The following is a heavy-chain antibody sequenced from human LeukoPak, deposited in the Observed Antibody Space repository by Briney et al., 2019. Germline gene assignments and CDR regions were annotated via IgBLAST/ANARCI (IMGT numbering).Heavy chain of an antibody. Sequence: GGSLRLSCAASGFTFSSYGMHWVRQAPGKGLEWVAIITYDGNNKYYTDSVKGRFTISRDNSKNTLYLQMNSLRAGDTALYYCARANYYDTSGPGWYWGQGTLVTVSS. CDR1: GFTFSSYG. D-gene: IGHD3-22*01. CDR3: ARANYYDTSGPGWY. CDR2: ITYDGNNK. J-gene: IGHJ4*02. V-gene: IGHV3-30*03.